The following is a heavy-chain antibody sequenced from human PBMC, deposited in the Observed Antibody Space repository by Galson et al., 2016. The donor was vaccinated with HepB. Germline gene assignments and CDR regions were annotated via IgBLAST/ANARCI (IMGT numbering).Heavy chain of an antibody. Sequence: SLRLSCAASGFTFSSYGMHWVRQAPGKGLEWVALISYDGSNKYYADPVKGRFTISRDNSKNTLYLQMNSLRAEDTAVYYCAKGAGGGIRWYFDLWGRGTLVTVSS. D-gene: IGHD3-16*01. CDR1: GFTFSSYG. J-gene: IGHJ2*01. CDR2: ISYDGSNK. V-gene: IGHV3-30*18. CDR3: AKGAGGGIRWYFDL.